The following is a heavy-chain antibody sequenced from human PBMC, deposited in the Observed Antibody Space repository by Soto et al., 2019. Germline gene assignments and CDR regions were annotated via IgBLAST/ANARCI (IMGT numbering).Heavy chain of an antibody. CDR1: GADFSLNA. D-gene: IGHD6-19*01. Sequence: GRALTLSCGASGADFSLNAMSWVRQAPGKGLEWVSAISGSGGSTYYADSVKGRFTISRDNSKNTLYLQMNSLRAEDTAVYYCAKHVAGTWFDPWGQGTLVTVS. CDR2: ISGSGGST. J-gene: IGHJ5*02. CDR3: AKHVAGTWFDP. V-gene: IGHV3-23*01.